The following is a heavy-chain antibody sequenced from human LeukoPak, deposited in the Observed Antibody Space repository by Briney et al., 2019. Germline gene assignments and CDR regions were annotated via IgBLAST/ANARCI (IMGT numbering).Heavy chain of an antibody. CDR3: ARVILGTALDY. CDR1: GGSFSGYY. J-gene: IGHJ4*02. Sequence: NTSETLSLTCAVYGGSFSGYYWSWIRQPPGKGLEWVGSLSHSGNTYYNPSLKSRVTISVDTSKNLFSLNLSSVTAADTAVYYCARVILGTALDYWGQGTLVTVSS. CDR2: LSHSGNT. D-gene: IGHD3-16*01. V-gene: IGHV4-34*01.